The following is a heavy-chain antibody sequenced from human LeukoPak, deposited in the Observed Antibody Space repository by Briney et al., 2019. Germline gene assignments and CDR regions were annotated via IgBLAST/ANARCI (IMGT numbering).Heavy chain of an antibody. Sequence: SETLSLTCTVSGGSISSYYWSWIRQPAGKGLEWIGRIYTSGSTNYNPSLKSRVTMSVDTSKNQFSLKLSSVTAADTAVYYCARLGIAAAYDAFDIWGQGTMVTVSS. J-gene: IGHJ3*02. CDR2: IYTSGST. D-gene: IGHD6-13*01. CDR3: ARLGIAAAYDAFDI. CDR1: GGSISSYY. V-gene: IGHV4-4*07.